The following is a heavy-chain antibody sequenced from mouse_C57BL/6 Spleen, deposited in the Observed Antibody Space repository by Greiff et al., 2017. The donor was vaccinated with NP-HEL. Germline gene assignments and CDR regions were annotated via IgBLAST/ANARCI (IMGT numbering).Heavy chain of an antibody. V-gene: IGHV14-3*01. CDR2: IDPANGNT. J-gene: IGHJ3*01. D-gene: IGHD1-1*01. CDR3: ARDLYGSRPFAY. CDR1: GFTIKNTY. Sequence: EVQLVESVAELVRPGASVKLSCTASGFTIKNTYMHWVKQRPEQGLEWNGRIDPANGNTKYAPKFQGKATITADTSSNTAYLQLSSLTSEDTAIYYCARDLYGSRPFAYWGQGTLVTVSA.